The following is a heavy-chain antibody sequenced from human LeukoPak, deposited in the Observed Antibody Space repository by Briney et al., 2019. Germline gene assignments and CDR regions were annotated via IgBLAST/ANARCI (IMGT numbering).Heavy chain of an antibody. V-gene: IGHV4-31*03. J-gene: IGHJ3*02. CDR2: IYYSGST. D-gene: IGHD1-26*01. CDR1: GGSISSGGYY. CDR3: ARDHGGGYHAGPNDAFDI. Sequence: TLSLTCTVSGGSISSGGYYWRWIRQHPGRGLEWIGYIYYSGSTYYNPSRKSRVTISVDTSKNQFSLKLSSVTAADTAVYYCARDHGGGYHAGPNDAFDIWGQGTMVTVSS.